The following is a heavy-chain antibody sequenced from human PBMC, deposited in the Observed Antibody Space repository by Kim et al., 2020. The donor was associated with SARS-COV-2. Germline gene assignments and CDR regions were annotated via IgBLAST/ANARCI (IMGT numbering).Heavy chain of an antibody. V-gene: IGHV3-33*01. J-gene: IGHJ6*02. D-gene: IGHD1-1*01. Sequence: GGSLRLSCAASGFTFSSYGMHWVRQAPGKGLEWVAVIWYDGSNKYYADSVKGRFTISRDNSKNTLYLQMNSLRAEDTAVYYCARERPGTYYYYYGMDVWGQGTTVTVSS. CDR2: IWYDGSNK. CDR3: ARERPGTYYYYYGMDV. CDR1: GFTFSSYG.